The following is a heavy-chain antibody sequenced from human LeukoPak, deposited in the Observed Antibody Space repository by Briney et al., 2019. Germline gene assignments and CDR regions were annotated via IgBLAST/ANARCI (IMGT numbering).Heavy chain of an antibody. CDR2: ISSNGGST. CDR1: GFTFSSYA. J-gene: IGHJ4*02. V-gene: IGHV3-64*01. Sequence: PGGSLRLSCAASGFTFSSYAMHWVRQAPGKGLEYVSAISSNGGSTYYANSVKGRFTISRDNSKNTLYLQMGSLRAGDMAVYYCARSGIQLWRGVFDYWGQGTLVTVSS. D-gene: IGHD5-18*01. CDR3: ARSGIQLWRGVFDY.